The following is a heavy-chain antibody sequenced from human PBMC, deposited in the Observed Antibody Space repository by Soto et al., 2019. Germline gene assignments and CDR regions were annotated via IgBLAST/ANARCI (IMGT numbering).Heavy chain of an antibody. CDR3: ARVVLHYGSDYNWFDP. CDR2: IYYSGST. J-gene: IGHJ5*02. CDR1: GGSISSGGYY. Sequence: SETLSLTCTVSGGSISSGGYYWSWIRQHPGKGLEWIGYIYYSGSTYYNPSLKSRVTISVDTSKNQFSLKLSSVTAADTAVYYCARVVLHYGSDYNWFDPWGQGTLVTVSS. D-gene: IGHD3-10*01. V-gene: IGHV4-31*03.